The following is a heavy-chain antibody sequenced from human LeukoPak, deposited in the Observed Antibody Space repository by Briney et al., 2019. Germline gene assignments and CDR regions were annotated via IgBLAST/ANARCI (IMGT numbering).Heavy chain of an antibody. CDR1: GFTFSSYW. V-gene: IGHV3-7*01. CDR2: IEQDGSEK. D-gene: IGHD2-15*01. J-gene: IGHJ4*02. Sequence: GGSLRLSCAASGFTFSSYWMTWVRRAPGKGLEWVANIEQDGSEKHYVDSVKGRFTISRDNAKKSLFLQMNSLRAEDTAVYYCARVIGPVLGGSDHFDYWGQGTLVTVSS. CDR3: ARVIGPVLGGSDHFDY.